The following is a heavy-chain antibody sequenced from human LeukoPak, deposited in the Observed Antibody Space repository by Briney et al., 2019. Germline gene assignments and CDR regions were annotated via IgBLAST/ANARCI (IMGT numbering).Heavy chain of an antibody. D-gene: IGHD2-21*02. CDR2: ISWSGSSI. V-gene: IGHV3-9*01. CDR3: AKDPSAYCGGDCFRADY. Sequence: PGGSLRLSCTASGFTFDDCAMHWVRQAPGKGLEWVSGISWSGSSIGYADSVKGRFTISRDNAKNSLYLQMNSLRTEDTAFYYCAKDPSAYCGGDCFRADYWGQGTLVTVSS. J-gene: IGHJ4*02. CDR1: GFTFDDCA.